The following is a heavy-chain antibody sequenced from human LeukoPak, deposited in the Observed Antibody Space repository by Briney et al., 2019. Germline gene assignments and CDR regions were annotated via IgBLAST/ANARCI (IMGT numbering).Heavy chain of an antibody. CDR1: GGSISSDY. CDR3: ARQVGTTENDY. Sequence: PSETLSLTCTVSGGSISSDYWSWIRQPPGKGLEWIGNIYYSGSTFYNPSLESRVTISVDTSRNQFSLKLSSVTAADTALYFCARQVGTTENDYWGQGTLVTVSS. CDR2: IYYSGST. V-gene: IGHV4-59*08. J-gene: IGHJ4*02. D-gene: IGHD1-26*01.